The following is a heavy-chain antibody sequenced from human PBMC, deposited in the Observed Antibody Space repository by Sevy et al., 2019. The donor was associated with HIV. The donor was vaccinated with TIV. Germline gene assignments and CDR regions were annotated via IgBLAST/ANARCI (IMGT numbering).Heavy chain of an antibody. CDR1: GYTFTSYG. V-gene: IGHV1-18*01. J-gene: IGHJ4*02. CDR3: ARVFSRVEVRYGSGRGVFDY. CDR2: ISAYNGNT. Sequence: ASVKVSCKASGYTFTSYGISWVRQAPGQGLEWMGWISAYNGNTNYAQKLQGRVTMTTDTSTSTAYMELRSLRSDDTAVYYCARVFSRVEVRYGSGRGVFDYWGQGTLVTVSS. D-gene: IGHD3-10*01.